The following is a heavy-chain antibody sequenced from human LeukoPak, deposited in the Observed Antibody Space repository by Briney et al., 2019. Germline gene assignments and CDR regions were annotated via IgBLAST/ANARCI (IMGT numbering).Heavy chain of an antibody. CDR1: GFTFSSYW. V-gene: IGHV3-7*03. CDR2: IKGDGSGK. J-gene: IGHJ4*02. Sequence: GGSLRLSCAASGFTFSSYWMNWVRQAPGKGLEWVANIKGDGSGKYFVDSVKGRFTVSRDNAKNSLYLQMNSLRAEDTAVYYCAGSTSWHYFDYWGQGTLVTVSS. CDR3: AGSTSWHYFDY. D-gene: IGHD2-2*01.